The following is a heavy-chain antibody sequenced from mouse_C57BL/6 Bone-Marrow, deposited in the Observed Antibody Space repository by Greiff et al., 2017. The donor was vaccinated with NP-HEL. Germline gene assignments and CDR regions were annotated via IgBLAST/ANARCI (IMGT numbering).Heavy chain of an antibody. CDR2: IYPGDGDT. CDR1: GYAFSSYW. Sequence: VKLQQSGAELVKPGASVKISCKASGYAFSSYWMNWVKQRPGKGLEWIGQIYPGDGDTNYNGKFKGKATLTADKSSSTAYMQLSSLTSEDSAVYFCARLSYFYAMDYWGQGTSVTVSS. CDR3: ARLSYFYAMDY. J-gene: IGHJ4*01. V-gene: IGHV1-80*01.